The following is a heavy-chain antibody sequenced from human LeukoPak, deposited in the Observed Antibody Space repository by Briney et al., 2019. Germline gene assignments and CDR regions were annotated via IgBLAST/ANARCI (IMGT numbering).Heavy chain of an antibody. V-gene: IGHV5-51*01. D-gene: IGHD3-10*01. Sequence: GGSLKISCKGSGYSFTSYWIGWVRQMPGKGLEWMGIIYPGDSDTRYSPSFQGQVTISADKSISTASLQWSSLKATDTAMYYCARLMVRAHNTNWFDPWGQGTLVTVSS. J-gene: IGHJ5*02. CDR1: GYSFTSYW. CDR3: ARLMVRAHNTNWFDP. CDR2: IYPGDSDT.